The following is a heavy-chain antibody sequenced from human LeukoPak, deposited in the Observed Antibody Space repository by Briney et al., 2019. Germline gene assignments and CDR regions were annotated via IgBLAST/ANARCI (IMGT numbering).Heavy chain of an antibody. Sequence: PGGSLRLSCAASGFTFSSYGMHWVRQAPGEGLEWVAVIWYDGSNKYYADSVKGRFTISRDNSKNTLYLQMNSLRAEDTAVYYCARERYCSSTSCYAFYFDYWGQGTLVNVSS. CDR2: IWYDGSNK. CDR1: GFTFSSYG. CDR3: ARERYCSSTSCYAFYFDY. D-gene: IGHD2-2*01. J-gene: IGHJ4*02. V-gene: IGHV3-33*01.